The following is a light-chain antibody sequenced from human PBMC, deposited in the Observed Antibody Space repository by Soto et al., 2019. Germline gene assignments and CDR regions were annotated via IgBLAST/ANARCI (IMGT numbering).Light chain of an antibody. CDR3: QQYNNWPPIT. J-gene: IGKJ5*01. CDR2: GAS. CDR1: QSVSSTY. V-gene: IGKV3-15*01. Sequence: EIVLTQSPGTLSLSPGERATLSCRASQSVSSTYLIWYQQKPGQAPRLLIYGASTRATGIPARFSGSGSGTEFTLTISSLQSEDFAVYYCQQYNNWPPITFGQGTLLAFK.